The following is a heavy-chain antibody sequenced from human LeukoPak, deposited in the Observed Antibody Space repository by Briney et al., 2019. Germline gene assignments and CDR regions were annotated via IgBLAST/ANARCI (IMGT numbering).Heavy chain of an antibody. D-gene: IGHD3-22*01. CDR1: GFSLSTSGMC. V-gene: IGHV2-70*01. CDR3: ARVAYYDSSGYYPSYGMDV. J-gene: IGHJ6*02. CDR2: IDWDDDR. Sequence: SGPALVKPTQTLTLTCTFSGFSLSTSGMCVSWIRQPPGKALEWLALIDWDDDRYYSTSLKTRLTISKDTSKNQVVLTMTNMDPVDTATYYCARVAYYDSSGYYPSYGMDVWGQGTTVTVSS.